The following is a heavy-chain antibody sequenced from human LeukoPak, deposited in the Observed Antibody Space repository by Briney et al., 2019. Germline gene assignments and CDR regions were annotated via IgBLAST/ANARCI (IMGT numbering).Heavy chain of an antibody. CDR3: AKDLSGTPLEVVPAAIGY. CDR1: GFTFSSYA. Sequence: AGGSLRLSCAASGFTFSSYAMSWVRQAPGKGLEWVSAISGSGGSTYYADSVKGRFTISRDNSKNTLYLQKNSLRAEDTAVYYCAKDLSGTPLEVVPAAIGYWGQGTLVTVSS. J-gene: IGHJ4*02. V-gene: IGHV3-23*01. D-gene: IGHD2-2*01. CDR2: ISGSGGST.